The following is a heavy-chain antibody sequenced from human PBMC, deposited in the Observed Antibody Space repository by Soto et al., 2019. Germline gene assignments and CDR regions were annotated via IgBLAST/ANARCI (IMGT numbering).Heavy chain of an antibody. V-gene: IGHV1-69*13. CDR1: GGTFSSYA. J-gene: IGHJ4*02. Sequence: SVKVSCKASGGTFSSYAISWVRQAPGQGLEWMGGIIPIFGTANYAQKFQGRVTITADESTSTAYMELSSLRSEDTAVYYCARGRNDSLALVYFDYWGQGTLVTVSS. CDR2: IIPIFGTA. D-gene: IGHD1-1*01. CDR3: ARGRNDSLALVYFDY.